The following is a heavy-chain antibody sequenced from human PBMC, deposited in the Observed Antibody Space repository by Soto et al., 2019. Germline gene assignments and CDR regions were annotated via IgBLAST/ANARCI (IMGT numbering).Heavy chain of an antibody. CDR3: AKGVPSLRRGLVATFFDY. V-gene: IGHV3-23*01. Sequence: EVQLLESGGGLVQPGGSLRLSCAASGFTFSSYAMSWVRQAPGKGLEWVSAISGSGGSTYYADSVKGRFTISRDNSKNSLYLQMNSLRAEDTAVYYCAKGVPSLRRGLVATFFDYWGQGTLVTVSS. CDR1: GFTFSSYA. CDR2: ISGSGGST. D-gene: IGHD5-12*01. J-gene: IGHJ4*02.